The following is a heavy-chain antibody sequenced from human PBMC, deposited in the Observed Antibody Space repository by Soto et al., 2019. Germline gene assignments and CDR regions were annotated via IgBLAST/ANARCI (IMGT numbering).Heavy chain of an antibody. CDR1: GYSISSGYY. CDR2: IYHSGST. J-gene: IGHJ4*02. D-gene: IGHD3-22*01. V-gene: IGHV4-38-2*01. CDR3: ARVYRSINYYDSSGSHYFDY. Sequence: SETLSLTCAVSGYSISSGYYWGWIRQPPGKGLEWIGSIYHSGSTYYNPSLKSRVTISVDTSKNQFSLMLSSVTAADTAVYYCARVYRSINYYDSSGSHYFDYWGQGTLVTVSS.